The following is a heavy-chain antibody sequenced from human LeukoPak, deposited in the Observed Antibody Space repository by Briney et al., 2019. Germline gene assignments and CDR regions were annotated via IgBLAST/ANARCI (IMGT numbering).Heavy chain of an antibody. CDR1: GGSISSGDYY. D-gene: IGHD2-21*02. J-gene: IGHJ3*02. CDR3: ARSMVVTAFDI. V-gene: IGHV4-30-4*08. CDR2: IYYSGST. Sequence: SETLSLTCTVSGGSISSGDYYWRWIRQPPGKGLEWIGYIYYSGSTYYNPSLESRVTISVDTSKNQFSLKLSSVTAADTAVYYCARSMVVTAFDIWGQGTMVTVSS.